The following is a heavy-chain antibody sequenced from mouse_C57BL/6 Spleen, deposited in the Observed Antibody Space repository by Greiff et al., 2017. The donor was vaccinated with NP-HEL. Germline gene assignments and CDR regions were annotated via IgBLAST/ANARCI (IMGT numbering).Heavy chain of an antibody. CDR2: IDPETGGT. CDR1: GYTFTDYE. CDR3: TLRPFDY. J-gene: IGHJ2*01. V-gene: IGHV1-15*01. D-gene: IGHD1-2*01. Sequence: VKLMESGAELVRPGASVTLSCKASGYTFTDYEMHWVKQTPVHGLEWIGAIDPETGGTAYNQKFKGKAILTADKSSSTAYMELRSLTSEDSAVYYCTLRPFDYWGQGTTLTVSS.